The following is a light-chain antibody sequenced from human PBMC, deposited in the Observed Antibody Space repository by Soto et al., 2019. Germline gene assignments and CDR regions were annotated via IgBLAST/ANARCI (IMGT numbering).Light chain of an antibody. V-gene: IGLV2-14*01. CDR2: DVS. J-gene: IGLJ1*01. CDR3: SSYTSSSTLRV. Sequence: QSVLTQPASVSGSPGQSIPISCPGTSSEVGGYNYVSWYQQHPGKAPKLMIYDVSNRPSGVSNRFSGSKSGNTASLTISGLQAEDEADYYCSSYTSSSTLRVFGTGTKVTVL. CDR1: SSEVGGYNY.